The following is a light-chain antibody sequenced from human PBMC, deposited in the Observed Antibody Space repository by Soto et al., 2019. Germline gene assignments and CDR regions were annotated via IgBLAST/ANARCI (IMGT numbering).Light chain of an antibody. J-gene: IGLJ1*01. CDR1: SSDVGAYDF. CDR3: SSHTTSNTRV. CDR2: EVS. Sequence: QSALTQPASVSGSPGQSIAISCTGTSSDVGAYDFVSWHQQHPDKAPKLLIYEVSNRPSGVSDRFSGSKSVNTATLTISGLQAEDEADYYCSSHTTSNTRVFGTGTRSPS. V-gene: IGLV2-14*03.